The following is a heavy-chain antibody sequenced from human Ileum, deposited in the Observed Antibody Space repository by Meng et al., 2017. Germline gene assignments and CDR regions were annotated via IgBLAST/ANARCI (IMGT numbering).Heavy chain of an antibody. CDR2: INPSGGGT. CDR3: ARDLGKVGVSWGLYFDY. Sequence: ASVKVSCKSSGYTFTTYYMHWVRQAPGQGLEWMGIINPSGGGTSYAQKFQGRVTMTRDTSTSTVHMELSNLRSEDTAVYFCARDLGKVGVSWGLYFDYWGQGTLVTVSS. D-gene: IGHD1-26*01. V-gene: IGHV1-46*01. J-gene: IGHJ4*02. CDR1: GYTFTTYY.